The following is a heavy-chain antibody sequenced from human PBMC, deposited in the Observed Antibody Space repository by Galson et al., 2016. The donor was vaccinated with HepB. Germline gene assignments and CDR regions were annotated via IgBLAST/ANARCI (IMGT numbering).Heavy chain of an antibody. V-gene: IGHV4-39*01. CDR2: SHYSGRV. CDR1: GGSISNSSYF. Sequence: SETLSLTCTVSGGSISNSSYFWGWIRQPPGKGLEWIGNSHYSGRVYYNPSLKSRVSISVDTSQSQFSLKGNSVTAADTAVYFCARRPVAVDGRDYFDSWGQGTLVTVSS. D-gene: IGHD2-15*01. J-gene: IGHJ4*02. CDR3: ARRPVAVDGRDYFDS.